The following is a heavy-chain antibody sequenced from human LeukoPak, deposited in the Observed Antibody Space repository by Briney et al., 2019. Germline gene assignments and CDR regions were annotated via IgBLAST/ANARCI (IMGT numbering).Heavy chain of an antibody. CDR1: GYTFTSYD. CDR2: KNPNSGNT. J-gene: IGHJ6*03. CDR3: ATHYGSGSPRAYYYYYMDV. Sequence: ASVKVSCKASGYTFTSYDINWVRQATGQGLEWMGWKNPNSGNTGYAQKFQGRVTMTRNTSISTAYMELSSLRSEDTAVYYCATHYGSGSPRAYYYYYMDVWGKGTTVTVSS. D-gene: IGHD3-10*01. V-gene: IGHV1-8*01.